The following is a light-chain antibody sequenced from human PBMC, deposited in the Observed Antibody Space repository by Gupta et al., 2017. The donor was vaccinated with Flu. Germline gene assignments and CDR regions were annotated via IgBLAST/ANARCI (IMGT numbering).Light chain of an antibody. CDR3: HSMDSSGNYGI. CDR1: SLAGQY. V-gene: IGLV3-25*03. Sequence: ELTQPPSVSVSPGQTATITCSGESLAGQYGYWYRQKPGQDPVLTIYKDSERPSGISERVSGSRSGSTVTLTISAVQAEDEGDYYCHSMDSSGNYGIFGGGTKLTVL. J-gene: IGLJ2*01. CDR2: KDS.